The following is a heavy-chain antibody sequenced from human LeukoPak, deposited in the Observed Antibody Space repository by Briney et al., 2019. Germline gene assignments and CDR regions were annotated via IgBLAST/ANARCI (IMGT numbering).Heavy chain of an antibody. CDR1: GLTLSAYG. V-gene: IGHV3-30*03. Sequence: GGSLRLSCAASGLTLSAYGMHWVRQAPGKGLEWVAFISYDGIDKYYADSVKGRFTISRDNSKNTLYLQMNSLRTEDTAVYYCARDLDRFFDYWGQGTLVIVSS. CDR2: ISYDGIDK. J-gene: IGHJ4*02. D-gene: IGHD3-3*01. CDR3: ARDLDRFFDY.